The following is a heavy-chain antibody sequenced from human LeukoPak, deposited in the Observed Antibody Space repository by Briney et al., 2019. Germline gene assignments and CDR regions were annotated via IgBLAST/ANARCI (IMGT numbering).Heavy chain of an antibody. CDR3: ARAKRNGFDI. J-gene: IGHJ3*02. Sequence: TGGSLRLSCEASGFTFSNYSMNWVRQAPGKGLEWVSYISSSSTTIYYADSVKGRFTISRATAKNSLYLQMTSLRAETTAVYYCARAKRNGFDIWGQGTMVTVSS. CDR2: ISSSSTTI. V-gene: IGHV3-48*01. CDR1: GFTFSNYS.